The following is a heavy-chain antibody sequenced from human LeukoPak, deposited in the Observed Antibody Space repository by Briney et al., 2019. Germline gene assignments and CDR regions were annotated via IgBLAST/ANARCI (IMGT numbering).Heavy chain of an antibody. V-gene: IGHV3-48*04. CDR3: ARDRLSSSGWYPPGY. Sequence: PGGSLRLSCAASGFTFSSYSMNWVRQVPGKGLEWVSYISSSGSSKYYADSVKGRFTISRDNAKNSLYLQMNSLRAEDTAVYYCARDRLSSSGWYPPGYWGQGTLVTVSS. J-gene: IGHJ4*02. CDR2: ISSSGSSK. CDR1: GFTFSSYS. D-gene: IGHD6-19*01.